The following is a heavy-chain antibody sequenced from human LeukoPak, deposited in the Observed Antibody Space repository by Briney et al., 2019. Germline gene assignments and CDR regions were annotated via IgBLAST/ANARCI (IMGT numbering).Heavy chain of an antibody. CDR2: VYYSGST. CDR3: ARDRRLSDPVNWFDP. Sequence: PSETLSLTCTVSGGSISGYYWSWVRQPPGKGLEYIGYVYYSGSTDYNPSLRGRVIISVDTSKNQFSLKLNSVTTADTAVYYCARDRRLSDPVNWFDPWGQGTLVTVSS. J-gene: IGHJ5*02. V-gene: IGHV4-59*01. D-gene: IGHD2/OR15-2a*01. CDR1: GGSISGYY.